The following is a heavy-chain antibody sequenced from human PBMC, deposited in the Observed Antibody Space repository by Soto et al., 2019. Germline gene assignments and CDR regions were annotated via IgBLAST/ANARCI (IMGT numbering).Heavy chain of an antibody. D-gene: IGHD2-15*01. CDR3: ARGVVANSKRYGMDV. V-gene: IGHV4-34*01. CDR1: GGSFSGYY. J-gene: IGHJ6*02. Sequence: QVQLQQWGAGLLKPSETLSLTCAVYGGSFSGYYWSWIRQPPGKGLEWIGEINHSGSTNYNPSLKSRVTISLDTSKNQFSLKLSSVTAADTAVYYCARGVVANSKRYGMDVWGQGTTVTVSS. CDR2: INHSGST.